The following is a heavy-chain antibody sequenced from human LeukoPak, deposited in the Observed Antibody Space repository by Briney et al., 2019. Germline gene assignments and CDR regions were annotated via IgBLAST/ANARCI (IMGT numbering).Heavy chain of an antibody. CDR3: AREVGYYFDY. CDR2: IRNDGSNH. D-gene: IGHD3-10*01. CDR1: GFTFSHHG. Sequence: GGSLRLSCAASGFTFSHHGMHWVRQAQGKGLEWVAFIRNDGSNHYYADSVKGRFTISRDNSKNNVYLQMYSLRAEDTAVYYCAREVGYYFDYWGQGTRVAVSP. J-gene: IGHJ4*02. V-gene: IGHV3-30*02.